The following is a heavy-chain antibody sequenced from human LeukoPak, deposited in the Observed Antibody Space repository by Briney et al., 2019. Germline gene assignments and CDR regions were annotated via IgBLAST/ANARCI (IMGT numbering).Heavy chain of an antibody. CDR2: FSYSGST. V-gene: IGHV4-39*07. CDR1: GDSISSSSYY. Sequence: PSETLSLTCTVSGDSISSSSYYWGWIRQPPGKGLEWIGSFSYSGSTYYNPSLKSRVTISVDTSKNQFSLKLSSVTAADTAVYYCARDRTVVVVVAATPAHWFDPWGQGTLVTVSS. J-gene: IGHJ5*02. CDR3: ARDRTVVVVVAATPAHWFDP. D-gene: IGHD2-15*01.